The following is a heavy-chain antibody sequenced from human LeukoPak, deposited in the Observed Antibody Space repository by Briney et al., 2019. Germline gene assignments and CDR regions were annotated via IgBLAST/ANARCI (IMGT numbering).Heavy chain of an antibody. D-gene: IGHD5-24*01. Sequence: SETLSLTCTVSGGSISSYYWSWVRQPPGKGLEWIGYIYYSGSTNYNPSLKSRVTISVDTSKNQFFLKLSSVTAADTAVYYCARIRRDGYNDAFDIWGQGTMVTVSS. CDR2: IYYSGST. CDR1: GGSISSYY. CDR3: ARIRRDGYNDAFDI. J-gene: IGHJ3*02. V-gene: IGHV4-59*01.